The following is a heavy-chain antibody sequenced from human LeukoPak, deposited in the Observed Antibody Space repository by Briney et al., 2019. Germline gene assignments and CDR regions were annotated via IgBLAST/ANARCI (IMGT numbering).Heavy chain of an antibody. CDR2: ISYDGSNK. J-gene: IGHJ6*02. D-gene: IGHD6-13*01. V-gene: IGHV3-30*18. CDR3: AKDVEAAGGPFYYYGMDV. CDR1: GFTFSSYG. Sequence: GGSLRLSCAASGFTFSSYGMHWVRQAPGKGLEWVAVISYDGSNKYYADSVKGRFTISRDNSKNTLYLQMNSLRAEDTAVYYCAKDVEAAGGPFYYYGMDVWGQGTTVTVSS.